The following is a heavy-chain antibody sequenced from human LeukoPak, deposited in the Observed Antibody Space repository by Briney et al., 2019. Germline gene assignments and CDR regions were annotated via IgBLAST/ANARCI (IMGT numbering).Heavy chain of an antibody. D-gene: IGHD3-10*01. CDR3: ARGQDYYGSGSYWFDP. CDR1: GFTVSSNY. V-gene: IGHV3-53*01. Sequence: PEGSLRLSCAASGFTVSSNYMSWVRQAPGKGLEWVSVIYSGGSTYYADSVKGRFTISRDNSKNTLYLQMNSLRAEDTAVYYCARGQDYYGSGSYWFDPWGQGTLVTVSS. J-gene: IGHJ5*02. CDR2: IYSGGST.